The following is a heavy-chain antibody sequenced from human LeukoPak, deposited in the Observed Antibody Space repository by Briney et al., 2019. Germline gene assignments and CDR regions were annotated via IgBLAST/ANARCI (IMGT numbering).Heavy chain of an antibody. CDR1: GFTSDDYS. CDR2: IFLVVVGT. CDR3: AKSLSSRGVIIPKTSRYFDY. D-gene: IGHD3-10*01. J-gene: IGHJ4*02. Sequence: GGSLRLSCAAPGFTSDDYSMRSGRHTPQEGLECVSHIFLVVVGTGYADSVKGRFTISRDNAKNSLYLQMNSLRAEDTALYYCAKSLSSRGVIIPKTSRYFDYWGQGTLVTVSS. V-gene: IGHV3-20*04.